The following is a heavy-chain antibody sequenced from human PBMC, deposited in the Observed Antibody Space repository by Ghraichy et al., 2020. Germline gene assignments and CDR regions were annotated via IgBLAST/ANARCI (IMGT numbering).Heavy chain of an antibody. CDR2: ISGSGGST. CDR1: GFTFSSYA. J-gene: IGHJ4*02. D-gene: IGHD2-21*02. V-gene: IGHV3-23*01. CDR3: ATSWYNAYCGGDCYSRKGLEVDY. Sequence: GGSLRLSCAASGFTFSSYAMSWVRQAPGKGLEWVSAISGSGGSTYYADSVKGRFTISRDNSKNTLYLQMNSLRAEDTAVYYCATSWYNAYCGGDCYSRKGLEVDYWGQGTLVTVSS.